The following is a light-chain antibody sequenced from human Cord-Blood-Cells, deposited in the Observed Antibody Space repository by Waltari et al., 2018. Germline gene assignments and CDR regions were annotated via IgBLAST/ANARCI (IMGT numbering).Light chain of an antibody. V-gene: IGLV2-23*01. CDR2: AGS. CDR3: WSYAGSSTYV. CDR1: SSDVGSYNL. J-gene: IGLJ1*01. Sequence: QSALTQPAAVSGSPGPAITISCTGTSSDVGSYNLVSWYQQHPGKAPKLMLYAGSKRPSGVSNRFSSSKSGNTASLTISGLQAEDEADYYCWSYAGSSTYVFGTGTKVTVL.